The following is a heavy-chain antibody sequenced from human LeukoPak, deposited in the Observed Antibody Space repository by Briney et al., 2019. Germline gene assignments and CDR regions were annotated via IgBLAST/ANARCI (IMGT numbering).Heavy chain of an antibody. CDR1: GGTFSSYA. D-gene: IGHD1-26*01. V-gene: IGHV1-69*01. CDR3: ARVAFRGSYYYGMDV. CDR2: IIPIFGTA. Sequence: SVNLSCKASGGTFSSYAISWVRQAPGQGLEGMGGIIPIFGTANYAQKFQGRVTITADESTSTAYMELSSLRSEDTAVYYCARVAFRGSYYYGMDVWGQGTTVTVSS. J-gene: IGHJ6*02.